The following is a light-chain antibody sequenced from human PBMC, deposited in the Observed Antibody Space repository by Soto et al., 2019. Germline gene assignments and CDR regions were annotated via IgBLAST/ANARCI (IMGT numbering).Light chain of an antibody. Sequence: DIQMTQSPSSLSASVGDRVTITCRASQSIATYLNWYQQKPGKAPKLLIYAASILQTGGPSRFSGSGSGTDFTLTITGLQPDDIATYYGQQSYSAPFTFGGGTKVDIK. V-gene: IGKV1-39*01. J-gene: IGKJ4*01. CDR3: QQSYSAPFT. CDR1: QSIATY. CDR2: AAS.